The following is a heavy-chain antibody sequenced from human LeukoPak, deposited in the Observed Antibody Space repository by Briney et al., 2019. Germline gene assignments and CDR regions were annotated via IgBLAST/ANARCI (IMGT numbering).Heavy chain of an antibody. D-gene: IGHD6-19*01. J-gene: IGHJ4*02. Sequence: GGSLRLSCAASGFTFSSYAMSWVRQAPGKGLDWVSLISDSVGGTYYADSVKGRFTISRDNSKNTLYLQMNSLRAEDTAVYYCAKGGSSGWYHLDFWGQRTLVTVSS. V-gene: IGHV3-23*01. CDR2: ISDSVGGT. CDR1: GFTFSSYA. CDR3: AKGGSSGWYHLDF.